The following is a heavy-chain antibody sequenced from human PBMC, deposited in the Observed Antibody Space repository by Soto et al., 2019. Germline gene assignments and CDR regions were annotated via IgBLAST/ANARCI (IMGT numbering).Heavy chain of an antibody. J-gene: IGHJ5*02. CDR3: ARERYFDWSNWFDP. CDR2: ISSSGSTI. CDR1: GFTFSDYY. V-gene: IGHV3-11*01. D-gene: IGHD3-9*01. Sequence: QVQLVESGGGLVKPGGSLRLSCAASGFTFSDYYMSWIRQAPGKGLEWVSYISSSGSTIYYADSVKGRFTISRDNXTNSLYLQMNSLRAEDTAVYYCARERYFDWSNWFDPWGQGTLVTVSS.